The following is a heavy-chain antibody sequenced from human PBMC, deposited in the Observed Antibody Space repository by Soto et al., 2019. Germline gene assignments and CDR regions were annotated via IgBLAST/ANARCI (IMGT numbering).Heavy chain of an antibody. V-gene: IGHV4-34*01. D-gene: IGHD1-26*01. CDR3: ARGGQWELLLDY. CDR1: GGSFSGYY. J-gene: IGHJ4*02. Sequence: PSETLSLTCAVYGGSFSGYYWSWIRQPPGKGLEWIGEINHSGSTNYNPSLKGRVTISVDTSKNQFSLKLSSVTAADTAVYYCARGGQWELLLDYWGQGTLVTVSS. CDR2: INHSGST.